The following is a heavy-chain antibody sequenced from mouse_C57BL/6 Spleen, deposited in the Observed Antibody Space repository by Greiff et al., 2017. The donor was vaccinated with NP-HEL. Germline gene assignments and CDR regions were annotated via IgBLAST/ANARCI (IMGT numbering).Heavy chain of an antibody. CDR3: ARRGDYDPFAY. CDR1: GYTFTSYW. Sequence: VQLQQSGAELVKPGASVKLSCKASGYTFTSYWMQWVKQRPGQGLEWIGEIDPSDSYTNYNQKFKGKATLTVDTSSSTAYMQLSSLTSDDSAVYYCARRGDYDPFAYWGQGTLVTVSA. CDR2: IDPSDSYT. D-gene: IGHD2-4*01. J-gene: IGHJ3*01. V-gene: IGHV1-50*01.